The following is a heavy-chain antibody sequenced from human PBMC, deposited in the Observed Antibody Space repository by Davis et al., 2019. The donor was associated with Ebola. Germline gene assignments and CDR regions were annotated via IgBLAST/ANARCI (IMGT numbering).Heavy chain of an antibody. CDR3: ARHADPTIFGVVNHFDY. CDR1: GGSFSGYY. Sequence: PSETLSLTCAVYGGSFSGYYWSWIRQPPGKGLEWIGEINHSGSTNYNPSLKSRVTISVDTSKNQFSLKLSSVTAADTAVYYCARHADPTIFGVVNHFDYWGQGTLVTVSS. CDR2: INHSGST. D-gene: IGHD3-3*01. V-gene: IGHV4-34*01. J-gene: IGHJ4*02.